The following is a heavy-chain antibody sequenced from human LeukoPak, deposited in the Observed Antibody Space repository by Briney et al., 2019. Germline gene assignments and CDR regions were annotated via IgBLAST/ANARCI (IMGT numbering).Heavy chain of an antibody. CDR2: IYYSGST. V-gene: IGHV4-30-4*08. CDR1: GGSISSGDYY. J-gene: IGHJ5*02. D-gene: IGHD3-10*01. Sequence: PSQTLSLTCTVSGGSISSGDYYWSWIRQPPGKGLEWIGYIYYSGSTYYNPSLKSRVTISVDTSKNQFSVKLTSVTAADTAVYYCARDRSREGTYGSGSYFPGWFDPWGQGTLVTVSS. CDR3: ARDRSREGTYGSGSYFPGWFDP.